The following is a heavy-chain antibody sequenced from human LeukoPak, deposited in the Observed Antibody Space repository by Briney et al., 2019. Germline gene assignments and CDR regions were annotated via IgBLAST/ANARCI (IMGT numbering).Heavy chain of an antibody. CDR1: GFTFSNYW. J-gene: IGHJ4*02. V-gene: IGHV3-74*01. Sequence: GGSLRLSCAASGFTFSNYWMHWVRQAPGKGLVWVSRINSDGSSTSYADSVKGRFTISRDNAKNTLHLQMNSLRAEDTAVYYCVNMRGGAVAGTRSYYWGQGTLVTVSS. CDR2: INSDGSST. D-gene: IGHD6-19*01. CDR3: VNMRGGAVAGTRSYY.